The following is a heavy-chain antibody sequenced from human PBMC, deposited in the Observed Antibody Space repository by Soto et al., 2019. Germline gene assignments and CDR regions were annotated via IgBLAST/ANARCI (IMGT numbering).Heavy chain of an antibody. Sequence: SETLSLTCTVSGGSISSGGYYWSWIRQHPGKGLEWIGYIYYSGSTYYNPSLKSRVTISVDTSKNQFSLKLSSVTAADTAVYYCARSSQSTVTTFGYWGQGTLVTVSS. CDR2: IYYSGST. V-gene: IGHV4-31*03. J-gene: IGHJ4*02. CDR1: GGSISSGGYY. D-gene: IGHD4-17*01. CDR3: ARSSQSTVTTFGY.